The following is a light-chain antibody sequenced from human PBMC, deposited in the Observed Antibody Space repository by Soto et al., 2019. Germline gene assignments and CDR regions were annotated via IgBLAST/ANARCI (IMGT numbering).Light chain of an antibody. CDR3: QHYYNYPWT. Sequence: DIQMTQSTSKMSASVGDRVTITCRASQSISNHLNWYQQKPGKAPKLLIYDASSLQSGVPSRFSGNGSVTEFTLTISSLQPDDFSSYYCQHYYNYPWTFGQGTKLDI. CDR1: QSISNH. J-gene: IGKJ1*01. V-gene: IGKV1-5*01. CDR2: DAS.